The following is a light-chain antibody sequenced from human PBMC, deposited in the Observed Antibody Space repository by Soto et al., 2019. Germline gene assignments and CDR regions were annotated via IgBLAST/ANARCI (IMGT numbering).Light chain of an antibody. V-gene: IGKV3-15*01. Sequence: EIVMTQSPATLSASPGERATLSCRASQSVSSNLAWYQQKPGQAPRLLIYGASTRATGIPARFSGSGSGTEFTLTISSLQSEDFAVFYCQQYDTWPPLTFGGGTKVDIK. J-gene: IGKJ4*01. CDR1: QSVSSN. CDR2: GAS. CDR3: QQYDTWPPLT.